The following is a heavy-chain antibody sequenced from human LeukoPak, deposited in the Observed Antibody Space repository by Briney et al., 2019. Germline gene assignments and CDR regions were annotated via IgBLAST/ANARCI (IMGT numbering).Heavy chain of an antibody. V-gene: IGHV4-31*03. D-gene: IGHD1-26*01. CDR3: ARHVLRGIDAFDI. CDR2: IHYSGST. Sequence: TSSQTLSLTCTVSGGSIGSGGYYWSWIRQHPGKGLEWIGYIHYSGSTYYNPSLKSRVTISVDTSKNQFSLKLSSVTAADTAVYYCARHVLRGIDAFDIWGQGTMVTVSS. CDR1: GGSIGSGGYY. J-gene: IGHJ3*02.